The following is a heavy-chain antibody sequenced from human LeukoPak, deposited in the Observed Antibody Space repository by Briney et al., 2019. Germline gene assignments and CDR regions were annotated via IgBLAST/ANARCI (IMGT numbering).Heavy chain of an antibody. CDR1: GGSISSSSYY. D-gene: IGHD6-6*01. V-gene: IGHV4-39*07. Sequence: SETLSLTCTVSGGSISSSSYYWGWIRQPPGKGLEWIGSIYYSGSTYYNPSLKSPVTISVDTSKNQFSLKLNSVTAADTAIYYCARIRDSSSSAFWFDPWGQGTLVTVSS. J-gene: IGHJ5*02. CDR2: IYYSGST. CDR3: ARIRDSSSSAFWFDP.